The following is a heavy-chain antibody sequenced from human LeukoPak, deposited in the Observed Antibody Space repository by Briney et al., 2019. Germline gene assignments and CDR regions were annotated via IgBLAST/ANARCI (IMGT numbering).Heavy chain of an antibody. V-gene: IGHV1-2*02. CDR1: GYTFTGYY. CDR2: INPNSGGT. CDR3: AREDCSGGSCYGGPFDY. Sequence: ASVKVSCKASGYTFTGYYMHWVRQAPGQGLEWMGWINPNSGGTNYAQKFQGRVTMTRDTSISTAYMELSRLRSDDTAVYYCAREDCSGGSCYGGPFDYWGQGTLVTVSS. J-gene: IGHJ4*02. D-gene: IGHD2-15*01.